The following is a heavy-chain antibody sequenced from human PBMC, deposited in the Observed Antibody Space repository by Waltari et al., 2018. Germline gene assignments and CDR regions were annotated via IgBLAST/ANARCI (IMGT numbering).Heavy chain of an antibody. D-gene: IGHD2-15*01. CDR1: GGSISSHSW. V-gene: IGHV4-4*02. Sequence: QVQLQESGPGLVRPSGTLSLICAAPGGSISSHSWWNWVRRSPGKGLEWIGHVYHTGSTHYNPSMNSRVSMSLDKSKNHFSLKLSSVTAADTAVYYCARDLGPGSGYFDSWGQGTLVSVSS. J-gene: IGHJ4*02. CDR2: VYHTGST. CDR3: ARDLGPGSGYFDS.